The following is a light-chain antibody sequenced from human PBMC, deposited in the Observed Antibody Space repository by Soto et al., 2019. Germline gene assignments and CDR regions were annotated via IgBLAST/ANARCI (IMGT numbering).Light chain of an antibody. CDR2: EVS. V-gene: IGLV2-14*01. Sequence: QSVLTQPASVSGSPGHSITISCTGTSSDVGGYNYVSWYQQHPGKAPKLMIYEVSNRPSGVSNRFSGSKSGNTASLTISGLQAEDEADYYCSSYTSSSTPVVFGGGTKVTVL. CDR3: SSYTSSSTPVV. J-gene: IGLJ2*01. CDR1: SSDVGGYNY.